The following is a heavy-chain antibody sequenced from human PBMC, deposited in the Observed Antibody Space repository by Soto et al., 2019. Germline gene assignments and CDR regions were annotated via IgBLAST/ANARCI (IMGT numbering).Heavy chain of an antibody. CDR2: IIPFNGNT. Sequence: QVQLGQSGGEVKKPGASVKVSCKASGYTFTSYGFNWVRQAPGQGLEWMGWIIPFNGNTKYAEKLQGRVTMTTDTSTRTAYMELRSLRSDDTAVYYCARGGSGNYGYMYVWGKGTTVTVSS. CDR1: GYTFTSYG. CDR3: ARGGSGNYGYMYV. D-gene: IGHD3-10*01. V-gene: IGHV1-18*01. J-gene: IGHJ6*03.